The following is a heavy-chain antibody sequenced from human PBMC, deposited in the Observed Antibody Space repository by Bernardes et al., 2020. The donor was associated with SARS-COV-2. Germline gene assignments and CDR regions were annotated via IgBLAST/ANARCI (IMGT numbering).Heavy chain of an antibody. D-gene: IGHD3-3*01. CDR1: GFTFRSYA. CDR2: ISGSGGST. CDR3: AKGGPGGFFEWRSVIWNWMDV. V-gene: IGHV3-23*01. Sequence: GRPLRFSCAAFGFTFRSYAMSWVRRGPGKGLEWVSAISGSGGSTYYADSVKGRFTISRDNSKNTQYLQMNSLSAEDTAVDYGAKGGPGGFFEWRSVIWNWMDVWGQGTTVTVSS. J-gene: IGHJ6*02.